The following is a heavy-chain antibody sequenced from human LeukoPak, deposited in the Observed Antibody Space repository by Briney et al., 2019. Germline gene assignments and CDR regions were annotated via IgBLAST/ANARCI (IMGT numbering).Heavy chain of an antibody. D-gene: IGHD5-12*01. J-gene: IGHJ3*02. V-gene: IGHV3-74*01. CDR3: ARPTRGYDGFDI. CDR2: INSGGSKT. CDR1: GFTFTNYW. Sequence: GGSLRLSCAASGFTFTNYWMYWVRQAPGKELVWVSRINSGGSKTNYADSVNGRFTISRDNAKNTLYLQMNSLRAEDTAMYYCARPTRGYDGFDIWGQGTMVTVSS.